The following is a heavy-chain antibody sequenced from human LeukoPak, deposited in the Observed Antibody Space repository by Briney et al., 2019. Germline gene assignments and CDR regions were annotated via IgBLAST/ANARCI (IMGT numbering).Heavy chain of an antibody. CDR2: IYYSGST. D-gene: IGHD3-3*01. J-gene: IGHJ4*02. CDR1: GGSISGSY. Sequence: SETLSLTCTVSGGSISGSYWSWIRQPPGKGLEWIGYIYYSGSTNYNPSLKSRVTISVDTSKNQFSLKLSSVTAADTAVYYCARHLEAERLDYWGQGTLVTVSS. CDR3: ARHLEAERLDY. V-gene: IGHV4-59*08.